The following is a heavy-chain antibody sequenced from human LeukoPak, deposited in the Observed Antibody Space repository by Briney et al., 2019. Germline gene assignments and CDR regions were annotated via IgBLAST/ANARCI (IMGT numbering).Heavy chain of an antibody. D-gene: IGHD1-1*01. CDR3: ARTYLGTTAGGYYYYMDV. CDR1: GGSVSRSPYY. J-gene: IGHJ6*03. V-gene: IGHV4-39*07. CDR2: IYYSGST. Sequence: PSETLSLTCTVSGGSVSRSPYYWGWIRQPPGKGLEWIGNIYYSGSTYYNPSLKSRVTISVGTSKNQFSLKVTSVTAADTAVYYCARTYLGTTAGGYYYYMDVWGKGTTVTISS.